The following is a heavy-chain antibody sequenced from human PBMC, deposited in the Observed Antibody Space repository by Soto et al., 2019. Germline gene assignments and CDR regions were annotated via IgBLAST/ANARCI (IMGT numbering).Heavy chain of an antibody. J-gene: IGHJ3*01. D-gene: IGHD3-10*02. CDR2: LIHGGST. CDR1: NSSLGAFH. CDR3: ARSPLSYDYVRQTWREVGDSFDV. V-gene: IGHV4-34*02. Sequence: QVHLEQWGAGLLKPSETLSLTCAIYNSSLGAFHWTWIRQPPGKGLEWIGELIHGGSTNYNPSLKIRVTFSLDTSKSQFSLHVMSVTAADTAVYSCARSPLSYDYVRQTWREVGDSFDVWGRGTSVTVSS.